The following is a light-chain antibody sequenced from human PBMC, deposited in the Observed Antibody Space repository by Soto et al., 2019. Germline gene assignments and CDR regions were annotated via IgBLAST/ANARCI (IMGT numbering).Light chain of an antibody. Sequence: QMTQSPSTLSASVGDRVTITCRASQGIASSLAWYKQKPGKAPKLLIYDASTLESGVPSRLSGSESGTDFTLTISSMKPEDFATYYCQQFNDYLTFGGGTKVDIK. CDR2: DAS. CDR1: QGIASS. V-gene: IGKV1D-13*01. CDR3: QQFNDYLT. J-gene: IGKJ4*01.